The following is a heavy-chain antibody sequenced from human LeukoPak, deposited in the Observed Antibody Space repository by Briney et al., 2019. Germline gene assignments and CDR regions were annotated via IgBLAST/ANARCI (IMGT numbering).Heavy chain of an antibody. CDR1: GYTFSNYG. CDR2: ISAYSGKT. CDR3: VRLTVYSGYVLMGFEY. J-gene: IGHJ4*02. V-gene: IGHV1-18*01. D-gene: IGHD5-12*01. Sequence: GASVKLSCKPSGYTFSNYGIMWVRQAPGHGLEWMGWISAYSGKTSSAQNLQGTVTLTTDTSTSTAHTELRSLKFDNTAVYYCVRLTVYSGYVLMGFEYWGQGTLVTVSS.